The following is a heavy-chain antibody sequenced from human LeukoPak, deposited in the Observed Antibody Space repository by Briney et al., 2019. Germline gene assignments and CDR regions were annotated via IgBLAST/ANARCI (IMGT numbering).Heavy chain of an antibody. J-gene: IGHJ4*02. CDR1: GFTFSSYG. D-gene: IGHD6-19*01. CDR2: IQFDGSSE. CDR3: AKGSGWYFDY. V-gene: IGHV3-30*02. Sequence: PGGSLRLSCAASGFTFSSYGMHWVRQAPGKGLEWVAFIQFDGSSEYYADSVKGRFTFSRDNSRNTLHLQMNSLRPEDTAVYYCAKGSGWYFDYWGQGTLVAVSS.